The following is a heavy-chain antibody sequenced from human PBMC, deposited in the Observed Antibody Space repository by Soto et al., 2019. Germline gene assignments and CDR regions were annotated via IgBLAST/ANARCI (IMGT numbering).Heavy chain of an antibody. CDR2: IXNSGSXK. CDR3: AKKVPGSNTLSS. D-gene: IGHD1-1*01. J-gene: IGHJ5*02. CDR1: GFTFRDYY. Sequence: LXXSWAASGFTFRDYYMSWIRQAPGKGLEWVSYIXNSGSXKFYPASVTGXXTISRDNXXNSLTLQMNSLRLEDTPVYYCAKKVPGSNTLSSWGQEALVTVSS. V-gene: IGHV3-11*01.